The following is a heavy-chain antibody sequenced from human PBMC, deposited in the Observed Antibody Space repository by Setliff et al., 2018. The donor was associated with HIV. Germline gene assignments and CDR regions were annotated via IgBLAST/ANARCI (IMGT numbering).Heavy chain of an antibody. J-gene: IGHJ5*02. CDR2: ISHSGIT. CDR3: ARCKGEWQLFPVGGMNWFDP. V-gene: IGHV4-39*01. Sequence: PSETLSLTCIVSGVSTISSSSSYYWGWIRQPPGKGLEWIGYISHSGITYYNPSLKSRVTISVDTSKNQFSMHLTSVTAADTGVYFCARCKGEWQLFPVGGMNWFDPWGQGTLVTSPQ. D-gene: IGHD3-3*01. CDR1: GVSTISSSSSYY.